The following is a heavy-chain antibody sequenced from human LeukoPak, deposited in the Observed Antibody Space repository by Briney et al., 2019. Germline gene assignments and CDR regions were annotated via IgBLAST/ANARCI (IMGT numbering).Heavy chain of an antibody. CDR3: ARASDTSWPFDF. J-gene: IGHJ4*02. V-gene: IGHV1-18*01. D-gene: IGHD2-2*01. Sequence: ASVKVSCKASGYAFTTFGIMWVRQAPGQGLEWMGWISTSKTYTRYAQKVQGRATLTTDPSTSTAYLELTSLTSDETAVYFCARASDTSWPFDFWGQGTKVTVSS. CDR2: ISTSKTYT. CDR1: GYAFTTFG.